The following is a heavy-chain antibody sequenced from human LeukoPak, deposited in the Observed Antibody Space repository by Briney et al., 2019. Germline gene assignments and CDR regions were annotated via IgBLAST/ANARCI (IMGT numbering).Heavy chain of an antibody. CDR1: GVSISSNY. J-gene: IGHJ4*02. V-gene: IGHV4-59*01. CDR2: IFSSGST. CDR3: ARLLAGCPGGRCRAHFDY. D-gene: IGHD2-15*01. Sequence: SETLSLTCTVSGVSISSNYWSWLRQPPGEGLEWIGYIFSSGSTNYNPSLKSRVTMSVDTSKNQFSLNLSSVTAADTAVYYCARLLAGCPGGRCRAHFDYWGQGTLVTVSS.